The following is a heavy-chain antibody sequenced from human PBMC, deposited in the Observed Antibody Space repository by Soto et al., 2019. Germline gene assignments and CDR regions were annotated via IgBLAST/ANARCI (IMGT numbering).Heavy chain of an antibody. CDR3: AKDGIRKDDY. CDR2: ISDSGTNT. V-gene: IGHV3-23*01. CDR1: GFSISNYA. Sequence: EVQLSESGGGFIQSGGSLRLSCAASGFSISNYAMSWVRQAPGRGLEWISSISDSGTNTFYADSVRGRFVISRDKSKNTVYLQMNNRRVEDTALYYCAKDGIRKDDYWGQGTLVTVSS. J-gene: IGHJ4*02.